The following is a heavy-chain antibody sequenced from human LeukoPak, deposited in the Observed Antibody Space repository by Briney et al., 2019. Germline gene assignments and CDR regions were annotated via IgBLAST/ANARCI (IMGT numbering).Heavy chain of an antibody. CDR3: ARDAVYGSGPFDI. CDR2: ISAYNGNT. D-gene: IGHD3-10*01. J-gene: IGHJ3*02. CDR1: GGTFSSYA. V-gene: IGHV1-18*01. Sequence: ASVKVSCKASGGTFSSYAISWVRQAPGQGLEWMGWISAYNGNTNYAQKLQGRVTMTTDTSTSTAYMELRSLRSDDTAVYYCARDAVYGSGPFDIWGQGTMVTVSS.